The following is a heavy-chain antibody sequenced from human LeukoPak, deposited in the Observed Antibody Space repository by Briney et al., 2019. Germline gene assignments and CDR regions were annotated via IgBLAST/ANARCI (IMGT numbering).Heavy chain of an antibody. J-gene: IGHJ4*02. D-gene: IGHD3-22*01. CDR3: ARDRPNYYGSDGHYYRRDGDY. V-gene: IGHV3-23*01. CDR2: ITSRGEST. Sequence: GGSLRLSCAASGFTFSIYAMSWVRQAPGKGLQWVSSITSRGESTLYVDSVKGRFTITRDNSENTLYLQRHSLRAEDTAVYYCARDRPNYYGSDGHYYRRDGDYWGRGTLVSVSS. CDR1: GFTFSIYA.